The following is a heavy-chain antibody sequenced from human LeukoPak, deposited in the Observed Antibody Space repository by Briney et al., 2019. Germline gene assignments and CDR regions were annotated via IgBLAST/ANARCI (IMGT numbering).Heavy chain of an antibody. V-gene: IGHV3-30-3*01. CDR3: ARDGSIAAYYYYYGMDV. Sequence: PGGSLRLSCAASGFTFSNYWMGWVRQAPGKGLEWVAVISYDGSNKYYADSVKGRFTISRDNSKNTLYLQMNSLRAEDTAVYYCARDGSIAAYYYYYGMDVWGQGTTVTVSS. D-gene: IGHD6-13*01. J-gene: IGHJ6*02. CDR1: GFTFSNYW. CDR2: ISYDGSNK.